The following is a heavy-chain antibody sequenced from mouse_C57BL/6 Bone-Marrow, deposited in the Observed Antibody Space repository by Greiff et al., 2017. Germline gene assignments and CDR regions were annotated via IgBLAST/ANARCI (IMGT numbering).Heavy chain of an antibody. CDR2: IRSKSSNYAT. CDR1: GFTFNTYA. V-gene: IGHV10-3*01. J-gene: IGHJ4*01. CDR3: VRRGYYYGSSPYYYAMDY. Sequence: EVKLVESGGGLVQPKGSLKLSCAASGFTFNTYAMHWVRQAPGKGLEWVARIRSKSSNYATYYADSVKDRFTISRDDSQSMLYLQMNNLKTEDTAMYYCVRRGYYYGSSPYYYAMDYWGQGTSVTVSS. D-gene: IGHD1-1*01.